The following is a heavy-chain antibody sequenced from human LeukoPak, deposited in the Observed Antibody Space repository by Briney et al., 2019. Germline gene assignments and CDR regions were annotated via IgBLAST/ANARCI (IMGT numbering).Heavy chain of an antibody. J-gene: IGHJ5*02. CDR1: ADSISSYY. CDR3: ARGRLLEWFDS. Sequence: SETLSLTCTVSADSISSYYWSWIRQPPGKRLEWIGCISDSGSTNYNPSLKSRVTISVDTSKSQFSLKLSSVTAADTAVYYCARGRLLEWFDSWGQGTLVSVSS. V-gene: IGHV4-59*01. D-gene: IGHD3-3*01. CDR2: ISDSGST.